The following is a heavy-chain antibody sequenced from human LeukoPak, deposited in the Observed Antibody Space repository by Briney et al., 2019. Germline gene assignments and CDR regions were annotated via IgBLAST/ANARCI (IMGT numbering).Heavy chain of an antibody. J-gene: IGHJ6*03. CDR3: ARPYYGSGSPWDYMDV. D-gene: IGHD3-10*01. V-gene: IGHV4-34*01. Sequence: SETLSLTCAVYGGSFSGYYWSWIRQPPGKGLEWIGEINHSGSTNYNPSLKSRVTISVDTSKNHFSLKLNSVTAADTAVYYCARPYYGSGSPWDYMDVWGKGTTVTISS. CDR1: GGSFSGYY. CDR2: INHSGST.